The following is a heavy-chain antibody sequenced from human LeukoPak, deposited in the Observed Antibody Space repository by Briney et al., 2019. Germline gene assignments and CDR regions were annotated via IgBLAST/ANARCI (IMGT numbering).Heavy chain of an antibody. CDR1: GYTFSNYD. J-gene: IGHJ3*02. CDR2: MNPNSGNR. CDR3: AREGLDI. Sequence: ASVKVSCKASGYTFSNYDINWVRQATGQGLEWMGYMNPNSGNRVYAQKFQGRVTTTGDTSISTAYMELFSLRSEDTAVYYCAREGLDIWGQGTVVTVSS. V-gene: IGHV1-8*03.